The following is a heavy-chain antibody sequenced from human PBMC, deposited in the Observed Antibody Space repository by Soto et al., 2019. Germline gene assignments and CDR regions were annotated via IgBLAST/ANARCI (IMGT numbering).Heavy chain of an antibody. J-gene: IGHJ4*02. V-gene: IGHV5-51*01. CDR3: ARLLTGVQNAYYFGY. Sequence: SGESLKISCKGSGYNFPSYWIGWVRQMPGKGLEWMGIIYPGDSNTRYSPSFQGQVTISADKSISSAYLQWSSLKASDTAMYYCARLLTGVQNAYYFGYWGQGTQVTVSS. D-gene: IGHD7-27*01. CDR1: GYNFPSYW. CDR2: IYPGDSNT.